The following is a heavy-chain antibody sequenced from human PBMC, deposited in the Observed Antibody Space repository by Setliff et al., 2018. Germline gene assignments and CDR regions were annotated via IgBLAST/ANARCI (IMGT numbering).Heavy chain of an antibody. CDR2: ISPGNGNT. V-gene: IGHV1-3*01. CDR1: GYSFTSYT. J-gene: IGHJ4*02. Sequence: ASVKVSCKASGYSFTSYTIHWARQAPGQGLEWMGWISPGNGNTAYSQKVQDRVTITMDTSASTAYMELSSLRSEDTAVYYCARIGFGYYSTSGAWYFDNWGQGTLVTVSS. CDR3: ARIGFGYYSTSGAWYFDN. D-gene: IGHD2-8*01.